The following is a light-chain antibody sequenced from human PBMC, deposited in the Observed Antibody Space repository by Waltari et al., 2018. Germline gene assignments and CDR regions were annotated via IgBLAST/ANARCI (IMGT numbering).Light chain of an antibody. CDR2: GVS. CDR1: SSDVGGHNY. CDR3: SSYTSSSTYVV. J-gene: IGLJ2*01. V-gene: IGLV2-14*01. Sequence: QSALTQPASVSGSPGQSITISCTGTSSDVGGHNYVSLYQHHPGKAPKLMISGVSNRPSGVSNRCSGSKSCHTASLTISGLQAEDEADYYCSSYTSSSTYVVFGGGTRLTVL.